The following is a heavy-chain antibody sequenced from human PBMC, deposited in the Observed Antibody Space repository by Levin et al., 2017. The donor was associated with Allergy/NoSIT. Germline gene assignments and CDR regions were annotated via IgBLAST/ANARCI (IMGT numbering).Heavy chain of an antibody. CDR1: GGTFSSYA. D-gene: IGHD2-21*01. V-gene: IGHV1-69*01. J-gene: IGHJ6*03. CDR3: GVVIAIRDYYYYMDV. Sequence: KISCKASGGTFSSYAISWVRQAPGQGLEWMGGTIPSFGTGHYAQKFQDRVTIIADESTSTAYMELTSLGSEDTAVYYCGVVIAIRDYYYYMDVWGKGTTVTVSS. CDR2: TIPSFGTG.